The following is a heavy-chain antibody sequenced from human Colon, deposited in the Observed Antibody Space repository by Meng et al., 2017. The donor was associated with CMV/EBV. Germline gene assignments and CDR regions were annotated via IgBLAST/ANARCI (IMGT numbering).Heavy chain of an antibody. V-gene: IGHV3-30*02. Sequence: VPLVGSGVGVVQPGGSLRLSCGASGFSFSESGIHWLRQAPGKGLEWVSFIDTTNHYYADSVKGRFTISRDDSKRMVYLQMNNLKTEDTAMYFCSNGLLGVQGHWGQGTLVTVSS. D-gene: IGHD3-3*01. J-gene: IGHJ4*02. CDR2: IDTTNH. CDR3: SNGLLGVQGH. CDR1: GFSFSESG.